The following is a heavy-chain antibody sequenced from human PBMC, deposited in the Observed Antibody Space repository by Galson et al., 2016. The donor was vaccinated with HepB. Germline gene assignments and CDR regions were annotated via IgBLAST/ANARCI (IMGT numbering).Heavy chain of an antibody. CDR1: GFTVTDYW. J-gene: IGHJ4*02. CDR2: MKEDGSEK. V-gene: IGHV3-7*03. D-gene: IGHD4/OR15-4a*01. CDR3: ARDRPYGDPHFGY. Sequence: SLRLSCAVSGFTVTDYWMSWVRQAPGKGLEWVANMKEDGSEKYYADSVKGRFSISSDGVKNSLSLDMTSLRGEDTAVYYCARDRPYGDPHFGYWGQGALVTVSS.